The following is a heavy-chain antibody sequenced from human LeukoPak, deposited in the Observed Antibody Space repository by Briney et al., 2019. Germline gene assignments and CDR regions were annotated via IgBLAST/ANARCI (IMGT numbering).Heavy chain of an antibody. CDR2: INWNGGSK. D-gene: IGHD3-10*01. V-gene: IGHV3-20*04. Sequence: PGGSLRLSCAASGFTFDDYGMSWVRQAPGKGLEWISGINWNGGSKGYADSVKGRFTISRDNAKNSLYLQMNSLRAEDTPLYYCARDSYYYGSGYFDYWGQGTLVTVSS. CDR3: ARDSYYYGSGYFDY. J-gene: IGHJ4*02. CDR1: GFTFDDYG.